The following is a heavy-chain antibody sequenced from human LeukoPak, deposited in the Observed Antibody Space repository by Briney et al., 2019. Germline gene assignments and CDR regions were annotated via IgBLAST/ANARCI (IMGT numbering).Heavy chain of an antibody. CDR1: GFTFSSYA. CDR2: ISGSGGST. D-gene: IGHD5-18*01. V-gene: IGHV3-23*01. J-gene: IGHJ4*02. CDR3: AIKTRIQLWSLFDY. Sequence: QTGGSLRLSCAASGFTFSSYAMSWVRQAPGKGLEWVSAISGSGGSTYYADSVKGRFTISRDNSKNTLYLQMNSLRAEDTAVYYCAIKTRIQLWSLFDYWGQGTLVTVSS.